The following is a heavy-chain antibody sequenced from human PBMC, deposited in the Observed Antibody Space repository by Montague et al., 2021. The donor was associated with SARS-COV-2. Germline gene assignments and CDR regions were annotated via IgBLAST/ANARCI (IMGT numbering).Heavy chain of an antibody. D-gene: IGHD6-19*01. Sequence: SETLSLTCSVSGNSLSNSRYFWGWIHQPPRKGLEWIGSFYFGGKFLYNSSLESRVTISVDTSKSQFSLQLSSVTASDTAVYYCARHSGGSEVAGLDYWGQGILVTVSS. V-gene: IGHV4-39*01. CDR2: FYFGGKF. J-gene: IGHJ4*02. CDR3: ARHSGGSEVAGLDY. CDR1: GNSLSNSRYF.